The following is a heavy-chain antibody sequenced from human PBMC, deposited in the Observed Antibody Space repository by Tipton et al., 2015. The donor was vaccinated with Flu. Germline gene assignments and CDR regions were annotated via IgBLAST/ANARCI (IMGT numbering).Heavy chain of an antibody. J-gene: IGHJ4*02. CDR2: ISGSGGST. CDR1: GFTFSSYA. D-gene: IGHD2-2*01. V-gene: IGHV3-23*01. CDR3: AKCEGYCSSPSCHFNFDY. Sequence: SGFTFSSYAMSWVRQAPGKGLEWVSAISGSGGSTYYADSVKGRFTISRDNSKNTLYLQMNSLRAEDTAVYYCAKCEGYCSSPSCHFNFDYWGQGTLVTVSS.